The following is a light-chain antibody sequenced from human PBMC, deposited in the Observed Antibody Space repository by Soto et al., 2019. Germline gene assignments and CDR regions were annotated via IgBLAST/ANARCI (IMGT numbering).Light chain of an antibody. CDR3: QQYGSSRT. V-gene: IGKV3-20*01. Sequence: EIVLTQSPGTLSLSPGEGATLSCRASQSVTSSYFAWYQQKPGQAPRLLIYGASIRATGIPDRFSGSGSGTDFTLTISRLEPEDFAVYYCQQYGSSRTFGQGTKVEIK. CDR1: QSVTSSY. CDR2: GAS. J-gene: IGKJ1*01.